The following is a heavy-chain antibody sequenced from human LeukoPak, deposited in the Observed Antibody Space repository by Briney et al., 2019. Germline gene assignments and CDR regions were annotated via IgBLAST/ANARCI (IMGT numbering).Heavy chain of an antibody. CDR1: GFTFSSYE. V-gene: IGHV3-48*03. J-gene: IGHJ5*02. Sequence: GGSLRLSCAASGFTFSSYEMNWVRQAPGKGLEWVSYISNSDNTIYYADSVKGRFTISRDNSRNSLFLQMSSLRVEDTAVYYCASQSFARFDPWGQGTLVTVSS. CDR3: ASQSFARFDP. CDR2: ISNSDNTI. D-gene: IGHD3-16*01.